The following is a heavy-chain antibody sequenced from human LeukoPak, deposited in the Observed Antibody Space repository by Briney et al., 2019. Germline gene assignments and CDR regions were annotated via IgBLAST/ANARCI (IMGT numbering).Heavy chain of an antibody. CDR3: ARDRAGSVAGPPGWWFDP. D-gene: IGHD6-19*01. V-gene: IGHV3-23*01. J-gene: IGHJ5*02. CDR1: GFTFSSYA. Sequence: GGSLRLSCAASGFTFSSYAMSWVRQAPGKGLEWVSAISGSGGSTYYADSVKGRFTISRDNAKNSLYLQMNSLRAEDTAVYYCARDRAGSVAGPPGWWFDPWGQGTLVTVSS. CDR2: ISGSGGST.